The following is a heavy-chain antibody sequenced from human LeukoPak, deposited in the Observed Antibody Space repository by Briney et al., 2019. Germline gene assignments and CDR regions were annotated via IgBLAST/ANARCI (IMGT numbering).Heavy chain of an antibody. Sequence: ASVKVSCKASGYIFSNFFSSYGITWVRQAPGQGLEWMGWISPYNGKTKFAQKFQGIVTKTTETSTSTAYMELRRLRSDDTAVYYCAREDGWELFGQKYNWFDPWGQGTLVTVSS. V-gene: IGHV1-18*01. D-gene: IGHD1-26*01. CDR3: AREDGWELFGQKYNWFDP. CDR1: GYIFSNFFSSYG. CDR2: ISPYNGKT. J-gene: IGHJ5*02.